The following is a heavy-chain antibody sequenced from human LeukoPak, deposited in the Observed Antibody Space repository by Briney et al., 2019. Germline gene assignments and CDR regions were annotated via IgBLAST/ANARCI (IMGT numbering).Heavy chain of an antibody. CDR2: IWYDGSNK. Sequence: PGGSLRLSCAASGFTFSSYGMRWVRQAPGKGLKWVAVIWYDGSNKYYADSVKGRFTISRDNSKNTLYLQMNSLRAEDTAVYYCAKADSGWPLDYWGQGTLVTVSS. CDR1: GFTFSSYG. D-gene: IGHD6-19*01. V-gene: IGHV3-33*06. J-gene: IGHJ4*02. CDR3: AKADSGWPLDY.